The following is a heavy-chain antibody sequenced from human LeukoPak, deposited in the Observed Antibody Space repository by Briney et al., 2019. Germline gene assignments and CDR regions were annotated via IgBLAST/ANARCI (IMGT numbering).Heavy chain of an antibody. Sequence: GGSLRLSCAASGFTFSRYWMSWVRQAPGKGLEWVANIKQDGSEKYYVDSVKGRFTISRDNAKNSLSLHMNSLRAEDTAVYYCAREYTIVEPAAARENFGYWGQGTLVTVSS. V-gene: IGHV3-7*01. J-gene: IGHJ4*02. CDR1: GFTFSRYW. CDR3: AREYTIVEPAAARENFGY. D-gene: IGHD2-2*01. CDR2: IKQDGSEK.